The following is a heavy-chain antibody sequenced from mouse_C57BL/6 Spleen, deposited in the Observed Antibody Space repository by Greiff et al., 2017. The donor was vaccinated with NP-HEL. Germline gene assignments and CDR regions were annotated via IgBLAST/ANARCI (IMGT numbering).Heavy chain of an antibody. J-gene: IGHJ2*01. CDR2: IDPETGGT. V-gene: IGHV1-15*01. Sequence: QVQLKQSGAELVRPGASVTLSCKASGYTFTDYEMHWVKQTPVHGLEWIGAIDPETGGTAYNQKFKGKAILTADKSSSTAYMELRSLTSEDSAVYYCNRYYFDYWGQGTTLTVSS. CDR1: GYTFTDYE. CDR3: NRYYFDY.